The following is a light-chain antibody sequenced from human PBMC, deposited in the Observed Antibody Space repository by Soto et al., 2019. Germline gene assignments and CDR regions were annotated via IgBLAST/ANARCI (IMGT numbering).Light chain of an antibody. CDR2: DVS. CDR3: SSYTISTTV. Sequence: QSALTQPASVSGSPGQSVTISCSGISSGAADYNYVSWYQQHPGKAPKLMISDVSNRPSEIADRFSGSKSGNTASLTISGRQAEDEADYYCSSYTISTTVFGTGTKLTVL. J-gene: IGLJ1*01. V-gene: IGLV2-14*01. CDR1: SSGAADYNY.